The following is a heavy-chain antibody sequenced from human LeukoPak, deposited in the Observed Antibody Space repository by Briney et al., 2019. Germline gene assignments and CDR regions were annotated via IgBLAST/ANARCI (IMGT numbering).Heavy chain of an antibody. V-gene: IGHV4-59*01. CDR1: GGSIISYY. J-gene: IGHJ4*02. Sequence: PSETLSLTCTVSGGSIISYYWSWIRQSPQKGLEWIAYIHSSGKTNYNPSLKSRVTISVDTSKNQFSLKVTSMTAADTGVYYCTRSFPGIVGAADFWGQGTLVTVPS. D-gene: IGHD6-13*01. CDR2: IHSSGKT. CDR3: TRSFPGIVGAADF.